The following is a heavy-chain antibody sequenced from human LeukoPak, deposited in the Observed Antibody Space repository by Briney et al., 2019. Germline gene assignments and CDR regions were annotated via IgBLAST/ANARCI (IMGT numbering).Heavy chain of an antibody. D-gene: IGHD2-2*02. Sequence: KPSETLSLTCAVYGGSFSGYYWGWIRQPPGKGLEWIGEINHSGSTSYNPSLKSRVTISVDTSKNQFSLKLSSVTAADTAVYYCASTPRYCSSTSCYSYYYYGMDVWGQGTTVTVSS. CDR2: INHSGST. V-gene: IGHV4-34*01. CDR1: GGSFSGYY. CDR3: ASTPRYCSSTSCYSYYYYGMDV. J-gene: IGHJ6*02.